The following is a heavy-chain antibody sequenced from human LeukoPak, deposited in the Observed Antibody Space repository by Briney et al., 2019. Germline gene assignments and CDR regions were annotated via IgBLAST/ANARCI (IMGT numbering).Heavy chain of an antibody. CDR1: GGSFSGYY. CDR3: ARGGSYYYGSGSLLVARYFDY. D-gene: IGHD3-10*01. V-gene: IGHV4-34*01. CDR2: INHSGST. Sequence: SETLSLTCAVYGGSFSGYYWSWIRQPPGKGLEWIGEINHSGSTNYNPSLKSRVTISVDTSKNQFSLKLSSVTAADTAVYYCARGGSYYYGSGSLLVARYFDYWGQGTLVTVSS. J-gene: IGHJ4*02.